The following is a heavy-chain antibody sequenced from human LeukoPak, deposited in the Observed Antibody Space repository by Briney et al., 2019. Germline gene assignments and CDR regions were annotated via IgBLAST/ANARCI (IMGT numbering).Heavy chain of an antibody. J-gene: IGHJ5*02. Sequence: PSQTLSLTCTVSGGSVSSATYYWNWIRQPPGKGLEWIGYIYYSGSTNYNPSLKSRVTISVDTSKNQFSLKLSSVTAADTAVYYCARTLWFGSNWFDPWGQGTLVTVSS. CDR3: ARTLWFGSNWFDP. CDR2: IYYSGST. CDR1: GGSVSSATYY. V-gene: IGHV4-61*01. D-gene: IGHD3-10*01.